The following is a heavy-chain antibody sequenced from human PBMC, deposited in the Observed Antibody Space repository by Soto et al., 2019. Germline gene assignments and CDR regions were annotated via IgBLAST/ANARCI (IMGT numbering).Heavy chain of an antibody. Sequence: ASETLSLTCTVSGGSISSSSYYWGWIRQPPGKGLEWIGSIYYSGSTYYNPSLKSRVTISVDTSKNQFSLKLSSVTAADTAVYYCARRRSGGSNYCYYGMDVWGQGTTVTVSS. CDR2: IYYSGST. CDR3: ARRRSGGSNYCYYGMDV. V-gene: IGHV4-39*01. D-gene: IGHD2-15*01. J-gene: IGHJ6*02. CDR1: GGSISSSSYY.